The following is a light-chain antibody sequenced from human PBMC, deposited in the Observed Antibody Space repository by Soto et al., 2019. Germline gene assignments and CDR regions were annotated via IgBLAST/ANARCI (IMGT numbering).Light chain of an antibody. Sequence: HSALTQPPSASGTPGQRVTISCSGTSSNIGSRTVNWYQQLPGTAPKLLIYTNNQRPSGVPDRFSGSKSGTSASLAISGLQSEDEADYYCAAWDDSLKGWVFGGGTKLTVL. V-gene: IGLV1-44*01. CDR2: TNN. CDR3: AAWDDSLKGWV. J-gene: IGLJ3*02. CDR1: SSNIGSRT.